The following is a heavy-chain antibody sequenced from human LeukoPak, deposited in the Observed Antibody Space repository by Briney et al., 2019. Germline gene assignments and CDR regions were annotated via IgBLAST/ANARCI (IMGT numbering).Heavy chain of an antibody. Sequence: GGSLRLSCEASGFTFSDPYMSWIRQAPGKGLECLSYISGSGTDINYADSVRGRFTISRDNAKNLLYLQMNDLRVEDTAVYYCARTARHLDYWGQGTLVTVSS. CDR3: ARTARHLDY. D-gene: IGHD5-18*01. CDR1: GFTFSDPY. V-gene: IGHV3-11*04. J-gene: IGHJ4*02. CDR2: ISGSGTDI.